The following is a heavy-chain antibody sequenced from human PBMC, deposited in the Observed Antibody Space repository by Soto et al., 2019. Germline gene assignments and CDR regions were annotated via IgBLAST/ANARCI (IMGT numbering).Heavy chain of an antibody. CDR3: ARDLSAADLGADY. J-gene: IGHJ4*02. CDR1: GFTFSSYG. CDR2: IWYDGSNK. V-gene: IGHV3-33*01. D-gene: IGHD6-13*01. Sequence: GGSLRLSCAASGFTFSSYGMHWVRQAPGKGLEWVAVIWYDGSNKYYVDSVKGRFTISRDNSKNTLYLQMNSLRAEDTAVYYCARDLSAADLGADYWGQGTLVTVSS.